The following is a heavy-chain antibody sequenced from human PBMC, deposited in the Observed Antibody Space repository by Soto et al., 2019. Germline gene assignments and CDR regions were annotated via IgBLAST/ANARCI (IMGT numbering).Heavy chain of an antibody. CDR3: AIVSDMGKVTKGYYYYMDV. Sequence: QVQLVQSGAEVKKPGSSVKVSCKASGDTFSNYTISWVRQVPGQGLEWMGRIIPILNIANYAQKFHGRVTFTEDKSTSTAYMELSSLRPEDTDVYYCAIVSDMGKVTKGYYYYMDVWGKGTTVTVSS. CDR1: GDTFSNYT. J-gene: IGHJ6*03. CDR2: IIPILNIA. V-gene: IGHV1-69*02. D-gene: IGHD2-21*02.